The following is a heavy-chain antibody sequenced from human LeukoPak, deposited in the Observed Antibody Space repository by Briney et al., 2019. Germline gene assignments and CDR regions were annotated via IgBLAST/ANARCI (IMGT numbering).Heavy chain of an antibody. CDR3: AAGSGSWD. Sequence: PSETLSLTCTVSGDSVSNGNYYWSWLRQPPGKALEWIGYIYYSGSTYYNPSLKSRVTISVDTSKNQFSLKLSSVTAADTAVYYCAAGSGSWDWGQGTMVTVSS. CDR1: GDSVSNGNYY. V-gene: IGHV4-31*03. D-gene: IGHD3-10*01. CDR2: IYYSGST. J-gene: IGHJ3*01.